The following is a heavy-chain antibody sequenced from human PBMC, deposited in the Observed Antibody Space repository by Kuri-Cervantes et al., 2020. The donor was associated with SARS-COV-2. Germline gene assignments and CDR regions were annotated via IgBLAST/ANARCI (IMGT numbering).Heavy chain of an antibody. J-gene: IGHJ6*03. D-gene: IGHD5-18*01. CDR3: ASSIYSYGTYYYYYYYMDV. CDR2: IIPMYDAT. Sequence: SVKVSCKASGGTFTNYAITWLRQAPGQGFEWMGRIIPMYDATDFAQKFQGRVTITTDESTSTAYMELSSLRSEDTAVYYCASSIYSYGTYYYYYYYMDVWGKGTTVTVSS. V-gene: IGHV1-69*05. CDR1: GGTFTNYA.